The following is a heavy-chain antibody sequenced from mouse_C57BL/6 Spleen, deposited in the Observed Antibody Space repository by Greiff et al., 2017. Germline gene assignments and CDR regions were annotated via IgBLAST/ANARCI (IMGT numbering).Heavy chain of an antibody. CDR3: ARDYSNLYFDY. CDR1: GYTFTDYY. D-gene: IGHD2-5*01. Sequence: EVKLQQSGPELVKPGASVKISCKASGYTFTDYYMNWVKQSHGKSLEWIGDINPNNGGTSYNQKFKGKATLTVDKSSSTAYMELRSLTSEDSAVYYCARDYSNLYFDYWGQGTTLTVSS. J-gene: IGHJ2*01. CDR2: INPNNGGT. V-gene: IGHV1-26*01.